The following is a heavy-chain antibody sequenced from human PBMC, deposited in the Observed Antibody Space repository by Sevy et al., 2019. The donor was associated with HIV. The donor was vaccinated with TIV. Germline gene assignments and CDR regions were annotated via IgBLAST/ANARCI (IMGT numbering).Heavy chain of an antibody. J-gene: IGHJ4*01. CDR1: GYGLTELS. CDR2: FDPENYKT. V-gene: IGHV1-24*01. Sequence: ASVKVSCKVSGYGLTELSMHWVRQAPGKGPEWMGGFDPENYKTFYAQNFRGRVTMSEDTSTDTAYMELRNLRSDDTAVYYCSTGPLYSSGWRTPPLAYWGQGTLVTVSS. D-gene: IGHD6-19*01. CDR3: STGPLYSSGWRTPPLAY.